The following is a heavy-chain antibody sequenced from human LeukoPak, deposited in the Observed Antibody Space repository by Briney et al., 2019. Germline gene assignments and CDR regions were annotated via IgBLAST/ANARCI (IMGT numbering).Heavy chain of an antibody. V-gene: IGHV4-31*03. CDR2: IYYSGST. CDR3: ARVRTGSFRFDP. J-gene: IGHJ5*02. D-gene: IGHD2-15*01. CDR1: GGSISSGGYY. Sequence: PSETLSLTCTVSGGSISSGGYYWSWIRQHPGKGLEWIGYIYYSGSTYYNPSLKSRVTISVDTSKNHFSLKLCSVTAADTAVYFCARVRTGSFRFDPWGQGTLVTVSS.